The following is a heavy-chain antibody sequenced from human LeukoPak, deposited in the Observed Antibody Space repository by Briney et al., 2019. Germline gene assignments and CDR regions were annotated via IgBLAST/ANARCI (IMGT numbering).Heavy chain of an antibody. Sequence: AGGSLRLSCAASGFTFSSYWMTWVRQAPGKGLEWVGNIKQDGSEKYYVDSVKGRFTISRDNAKNSLYLQMNSLRAEDAAVYYCARDSRLGSSGLDYWGQGTLVTVSS. CDR1: GFTFSSYW. CDR3: ARDSRLGSSGLDY. CDR2: IKQDGSEK. D-gene: IGHD6-6*01. V-gene: IGHV3-7*01. J-gene: IGHJ4*02.